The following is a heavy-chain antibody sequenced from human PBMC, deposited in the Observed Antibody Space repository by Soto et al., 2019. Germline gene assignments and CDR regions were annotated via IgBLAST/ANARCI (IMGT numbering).Heavy chain of an antibody. V-gene: IGHV1-69*02. CDR1: GGTFSRYT. CDR2: IIPILDIP. Sequence: QVQLVQSGAEVKKPGSSVKVSCKASGGTFSRYTFTWMRQAPGQGLEWMGRIIPILDIPNYAQNFQGRVTITAAKSTITAYMELSSLRSDDTAVYYCASHFTGVLVLGTSPPGGDNYGWDVWGQGTTVTVSS. D-gene: IGHD2-8*02. CDR3: ASHFTGVLVLGTSPPGGDNYGWDV. J-gene: IGHJ6*02.